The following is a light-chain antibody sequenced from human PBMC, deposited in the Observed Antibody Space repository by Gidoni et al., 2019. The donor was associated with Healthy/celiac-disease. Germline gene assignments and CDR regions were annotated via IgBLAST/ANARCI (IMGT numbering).Light chain of an antibody. CDR2: GAS. CDR3: QQYGSSPT. J-gene: IGKJ3*01. V-gene: IGKV3-20*01. CDR1: QSVSSSY. Sequence: FTQSPGTLSLSPGERATLSCRASQSVSSSYLAWYQQKPGQAPRLLIYGASSRATGIPDRFSGSGSGTDFTLTISRLEPEDFAVYYCQQYGSSPTFGPGTKVDIK.